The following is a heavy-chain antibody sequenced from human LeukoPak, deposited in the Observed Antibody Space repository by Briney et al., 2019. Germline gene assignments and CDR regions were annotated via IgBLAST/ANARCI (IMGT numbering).Heavy chain of an antibody. Sequence: SETLSLTCNVSGGSISSISYYWGWIRQPPGKGLEWIGSISYSGSTYCNPTLNRRVTISVDTSKNRFSLKLSSVTAADTAVYYCARHDSSGDTLDAFDIWGEGTMVTVSS. V-gene: IGHV4-39*01. D-gene: IGHD3-22*01. J-gene: IGHJ3*02. CDR3: ARHDSSGDTLDAFDI. CDR2: ISYSGST. CDR1: GGSISSISYY.